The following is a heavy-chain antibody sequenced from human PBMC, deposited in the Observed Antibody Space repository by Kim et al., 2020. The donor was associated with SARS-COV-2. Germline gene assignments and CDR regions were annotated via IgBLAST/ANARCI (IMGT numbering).Heavy chain of an antibody. CDR2: FRHDESEK. Sequence: GGSLRLSCAASGFTFSSSWMTWVRQAPGKGLEWVANFRHDESEKNYVDSSKGRFSISRDNAKNSLYLQMNSLRAEDTAVYYCVKGGWFGLSWGQGILVTVSS. D-gene: IGHD3-10*01. CDR3: VKGGWFGLS. CDR1: GFTFSSSW. V-gene: IGHV3-7*01. J-gene: IGHJ5*02.